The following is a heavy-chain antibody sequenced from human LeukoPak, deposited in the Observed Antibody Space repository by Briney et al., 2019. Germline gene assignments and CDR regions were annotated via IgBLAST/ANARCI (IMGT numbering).Heavy chain of an antibody. CDR2: ISVSGGST. Sequence: GGSLRLSCAASGFTYSSYAMSWVRQAPGKGLEWVSAISVSGGSTYYADSVKGRFTISRDNSKNTLYLQMNSPRAEETAVYYCAKERSRGGDCLDYWGQGTLVTVSS. D-gene: IGHD2-21*02. CDR1: GFTYSSYA. CDR3: AKERSRGGDCLDY. J-gene: IGHJ4*02. V-gene: IGHV3-23*01.